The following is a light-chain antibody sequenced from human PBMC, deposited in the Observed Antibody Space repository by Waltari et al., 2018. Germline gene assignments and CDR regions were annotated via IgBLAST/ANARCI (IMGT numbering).Light chain of an antibody. CDR2: KAS. Sequence: DIQMTKSPSTLSAFVGDTVTITCRASESINSWLAWYQEKPGKAPKLLIQKASNLESGVPSRFSGSGSGTEFTLTISSLQADDFASYYCQQYRISPWTFGQGTKVEI. CDR1: ESINSW. J-gene: IGKJ1*01. CDR3: QQYRISPWT. V-gene: IGKV1-5*03.